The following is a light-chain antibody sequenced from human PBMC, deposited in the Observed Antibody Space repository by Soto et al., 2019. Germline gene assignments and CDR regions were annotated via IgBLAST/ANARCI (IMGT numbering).Light chain of an antibody. J-gene: IGLJ2*01. CDR3: AAWDDSLSGLV. CDR2: NNN. Sequence: QSVLTQPPSASGTPGQRVTISCSGSSSNIESNYVYWYQQLPGTAPTLLIYNNNQRPSGVPDRFSGSKSGTSASLAISGLLSEDEADYYCAAWDDSLSGLVFGGGTKVTVL. CDR1: SSNIESNY. V-gene: IGLV1-47*02.